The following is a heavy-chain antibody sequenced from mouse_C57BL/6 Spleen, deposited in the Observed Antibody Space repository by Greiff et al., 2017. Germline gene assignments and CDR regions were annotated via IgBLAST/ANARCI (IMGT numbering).Heavy chain of an antibody. CDR3: TRDYFTTVVAPYCDY. CDR1: GYTFTDYE. Sequence: VQLQQSGAELVRPGASVTLSCKASGYTFTDYEMHWVKQTPVHGLEWIGAIDPETGGTAYNQKFKGKAILTADKSSSTAYMELRSLTSEDSAVYYCTRDYFTTVVAPYCDYWGQGTTLTVSS. V-gene: IGHV1-15*01. CDR2: IDPETGGT. J-gene: IGHJ2*01. D-gene: IGHD1-1*01.